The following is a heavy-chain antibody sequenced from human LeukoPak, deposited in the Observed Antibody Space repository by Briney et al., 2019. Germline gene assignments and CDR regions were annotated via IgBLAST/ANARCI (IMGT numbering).Heavy chain of an antibody. CDR1: GFSFSNYW. J-gene: IGHJ4*02. CDR2: IKQDESEK. D-gene: IGHD1-26*01. Sequence: GGSLRLSCTASGFSFSNYWMSWVRQAPGKGLEWMASIKQDESEKYYVDSVKGRFTTSRDNAKSSLYLQMNALRGEDAAVYYCARLVGDVTTWDCWGQGTLVTVSS. CDR3: ARLVGDVTTWDC. V-gene: IGHV3-7*03.